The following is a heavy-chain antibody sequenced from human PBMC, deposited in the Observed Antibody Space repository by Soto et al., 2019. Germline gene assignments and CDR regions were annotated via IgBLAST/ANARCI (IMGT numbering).Heavy chain of an antibody. J-gene: IGHJ5*02. CDR1: GFTFSSYS. CDR3: ARDGCSGSNCLNWFDP. V-gene: IGHV3-48*01. D-gene: IGHD2-15*01. CDR2: ISSSSTTK. Sequence: PGGSLRLSCAASGFTFSSYSMNWVRQAPGKGLEWVSYISSSSTTKYYADSVKGRFTISRDNAKNSLYLQMNSLRAEDTAVYYCARDGCSGSNCLNWFDPGGQGTLVTVSS.